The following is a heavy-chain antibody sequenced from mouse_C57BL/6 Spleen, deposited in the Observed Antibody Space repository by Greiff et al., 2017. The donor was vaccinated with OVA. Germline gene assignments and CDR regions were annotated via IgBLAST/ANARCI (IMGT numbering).Heavy chain of an antibody. CDR2: INPSSGYT. J-gene: IGHJ3*01. V-gene: IGHV1-4*01. Sequence: QVQLQQSGAELARPGASVKMSCKASGYTFTSYTMHWVKQRPGQGLEWIGYINPSSGYTKYNQKFKDKATLTADKSSSTAYMPLSSLTSADTAVYYRASTPPLGSSPLAWFAYWGQGTLVTVSA. CDR1: GYTFTSYT. CDR3: ASTPPLGSSPLAWFAY. D-gene: IGHD1-1*01.